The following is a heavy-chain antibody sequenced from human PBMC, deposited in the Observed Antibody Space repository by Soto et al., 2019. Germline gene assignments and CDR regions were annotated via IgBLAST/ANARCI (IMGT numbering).Heavy chain of an antibody. V-gene: IGHV1-69*01. J-gene: IGHJ6*02. Sequence: QVQLVQSGAEVKKPGSSVKVSCKASGGTFSSYAISWVRQAPGQGLEWMGGIIPIFGTANYAQKFKGRVTSTADESTSTAYMELSSLRSEDTAVYYCARSAHYDYVWGSYRPYYYYGMDVWGQGTTVTVSS. D-gene: IGHD3-16*02. CDR3: ARSAHYDYVWGSYRPYYYYGMDV. CDR1: GGTFSSYA. CDR2: IIPIFGTA.